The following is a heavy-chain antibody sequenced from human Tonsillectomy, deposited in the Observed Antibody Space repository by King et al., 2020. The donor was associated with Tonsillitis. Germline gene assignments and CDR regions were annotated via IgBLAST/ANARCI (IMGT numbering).Heavy chain of an antibody. CDR2: INSGGST. V-gene: IGHV3-53*04. Sequence: VQLVESGGGLVQPGGSLRLSCAASGFSVSRNYMSWVRQAPGKGLEWVSVINSGGSTNYADSVKGRFTISRHNSENTVCLQMNSLRAEDTAVYYCARDTAHPGYYDYWGQGTLVTVSS. D-gene: IGHD3-22*01. J-gene: IGHJ4*02. CDR1: GFSVSRNY. CDR3: ARDTAHPGYYDY.